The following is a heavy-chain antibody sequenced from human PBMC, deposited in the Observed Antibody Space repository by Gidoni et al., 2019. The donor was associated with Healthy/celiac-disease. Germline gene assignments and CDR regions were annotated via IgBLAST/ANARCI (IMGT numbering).Heavy chain of an antibody. Sequence: EVQLVESGGGLVQPGGSLRLSCAASGFTFSSYWMSWVRQAPGKGLEWVANIKQDGSEKYYVDSVKGRFTISRDNAKNSLYLQMNSLRAEDTAVYYCASEAYYDSSGYYYTAAFDIWGQGTMVTVSS. J-gene: IGHJ3*02. D-gene: IGHD3-22*01. CDR1: GFTFSSYW. CDR3: ASEAYYDSSGYYYTAAFDI. CDR2: IKQDGSEK. V-gene: IGHV3-7*05.